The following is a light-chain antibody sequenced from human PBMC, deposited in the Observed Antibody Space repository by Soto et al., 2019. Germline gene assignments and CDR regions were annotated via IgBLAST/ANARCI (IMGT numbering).Light chain of an antibody. V-gene: IGLV2-8*01. J-gene: IGLJ2*01. CDR3: SSYAGSNTVA. CDR2: EVT. Sequence: QSALTQPPSASGSPGQSVTISCTGTSSDVGGYYYVSWYQQHPGKAPKLMIYEVTKRPSGVPDRFSGSKSGNTASLTVSGLQPDDEADYYCSSYAGSNTVAFGGGTKLTVL. CDR1: SSDVGGYYY.